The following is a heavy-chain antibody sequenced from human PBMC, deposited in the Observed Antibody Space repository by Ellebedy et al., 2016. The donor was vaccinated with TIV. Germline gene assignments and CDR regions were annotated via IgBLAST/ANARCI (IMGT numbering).Heavy chain of an antibody. CDR1: GFIFSHYS. D-gene: IGHD3-10*01. CDR3: ARDGQTSGSGSYPIES. V-gene: IGHV3-21*01. CDR2: ISRSSSNT. Sequence: GESLKISCAASGFIFSHYSMNWVRQAPGKGLEWVSYISRSSSNTYYGDSAKGRFTISRDDAKNSLYLQMNNLRAEDTAVYYCARDGQTSGSGSYPIESWGQGTLVTVSS. J-gene: IGHJ4*02.